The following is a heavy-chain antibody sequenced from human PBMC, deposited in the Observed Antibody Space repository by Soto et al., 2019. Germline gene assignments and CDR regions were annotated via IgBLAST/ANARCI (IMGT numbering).Heavy chain of an antibody. Sequence: QVQLVQSGAEGKRPGSSVKVSCTPSGGTFNTLSLNWVRQAPGQGLEWMGAIIPFFDSTNYAQKFQDRVTITADKSLGTAYMELTSLRSDDTAVYYCTTRDQGRFDHWGQGTPLTVSS. CDR3: TTRDQGRFDH. CDR1: GGTFNTLS. J-gene: IGHJ4*02. D-gene: IGHD2-2*01. V-gene: IGHV1-69*06. CDR2: IIPFFDST.